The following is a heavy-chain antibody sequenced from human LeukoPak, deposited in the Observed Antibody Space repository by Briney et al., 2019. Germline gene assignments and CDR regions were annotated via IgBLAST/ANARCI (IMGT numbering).Heavy chain of an antibody. J-gene: IGHJ6*03. V-gene: IGHV5-51*01. CDR1: GYSFTSYW. Sequence: GESLKISCKGSGYSFTSYWIGWVRQMPGKGLEWMGIIYPGDSDTRYSPSFQGQVTISADKSISTAYLQWSSLKASDTAMYYCARHKPHYYDTNYYYYMDVWGKGTTVTVSS. CDR2: IYPGDSDT. D-gene: IGHD3-22*01. CDR3: ARHKPHYYDTNYYYYMDV.